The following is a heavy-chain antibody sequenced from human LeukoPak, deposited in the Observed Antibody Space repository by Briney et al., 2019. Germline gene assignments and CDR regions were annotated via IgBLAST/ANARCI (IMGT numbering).Heavy chain of an antibody. Sequence: SGGSLRLSCAASGFTFSSYAMSWVRQAPGKGLEWVSAISGSGGSTYYADSVKGRFTISRDNSKNTLYLQMNSLRAENTAVYYCAKEMEQWLVGEIDYWGQGTLVTVSS. CDR3: AKEMEQWLVGEIDY. J-gene: IGHJ4*02. CDR2: ISGSGGST. CDR1: GFTFSSYA. V-gene: IGHV3-23*01. D-gene: IGHD6-19*01.